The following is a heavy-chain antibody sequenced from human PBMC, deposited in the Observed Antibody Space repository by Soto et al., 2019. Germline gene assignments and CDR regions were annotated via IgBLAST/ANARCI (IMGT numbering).Heavy chain of an antibody. V-gene: IGHV1-18*04. CDR2: ISAYNGNT. D-gene: IGHD3-10*01. CDR3: VLGSGSYNWFDP. J-gene: IGHJ5*02. Sequence: GASVKVSCKASGYTFTSYYMHWVRQAPGQGLEWMGWISAYNGNTNYAQKLQGRVTMTTDTSTSTAYMELRSLRSDDTAVYYCVLGSGSYNWFDPWGQGTLVTVSS. CDR1: GYTFTSYY.